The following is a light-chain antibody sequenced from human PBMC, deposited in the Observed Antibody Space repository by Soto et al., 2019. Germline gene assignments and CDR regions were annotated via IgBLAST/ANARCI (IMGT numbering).Light chain of an antibody. Sequence: VVLTQSPGTLSLSPGERATLSCRASQSLGRRYLAWYQQKPGQAPRLLIYDTSDRASDIPDRFSGSGSGTDFSLTISRLVPEDSAVYYCQHQGTFGGGTKVVIK. CDR3: QHQGT. V-gene: IGKV3-20*01. CDR1: QSLGRRY. J-gene: IGKJ4*01. CDR2: DTS.